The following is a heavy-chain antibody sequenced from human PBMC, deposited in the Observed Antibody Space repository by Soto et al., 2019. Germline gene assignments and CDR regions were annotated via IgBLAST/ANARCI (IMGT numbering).Heavy chain of an antibody. Sequence: QITLKESGPTLVKPTQTLTLTCTFSGFSLSTSGVGVGWIRQPPGKALEWLALIYWDDDKRYSPSLKSRLTITNDTSENXXVXTXXNMDPVDTATYSCAHRHGRWKRWLQFGPVDPAFDIWGQGTMVTVSS. J-gene: IGHJ3*02. CDR2: IYWDDDK. D-gene: IGHD5-12*01. V-gene: IGHV2-5*02. CDR3: AHRHGRWKRWLQFGPVDPAFDI. CDR1: GFSLSTSGVG.